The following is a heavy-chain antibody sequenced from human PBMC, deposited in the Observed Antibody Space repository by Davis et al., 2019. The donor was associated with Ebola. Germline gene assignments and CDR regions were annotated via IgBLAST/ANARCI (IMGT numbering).Heavy chain of an antibody. J-gene: IGHJ4*02. CDR2: ISSSGSTI. V-gene: IGHV3-11*04. CDR3: ARSPGNYDPLDY. Sequence: GESLKISCAASGFTFSDYYMSWIRQAPGKGLEWVSYISSSGSTIYYADSVKGRFTISRDNAKNSLYLEMISLRAEDTAVYYCARSPGNYDPLDYWGQGTLVTVSS. CDR1: GFTFSDYY. D-gene: IGHD3-3*01.